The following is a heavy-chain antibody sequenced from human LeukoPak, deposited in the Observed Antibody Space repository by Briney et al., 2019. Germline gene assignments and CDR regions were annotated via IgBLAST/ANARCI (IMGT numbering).Heavy chain of an antibody. CDR3: VRDSDHNDFWSGYWPDAFDS. CDR1: GFTFSNYG. J-gene: IGHJ3*02. Sequence: PGRSLRLSCAASGFTFSNYGMHWVRQAPGKGLEWVAVIWYDGSNEYYGDSVKGRFIISRDNSRNTLYLQMSSLGAEDTAVYYCVRDSDHNDFWSGYWPDAFDSWGQGTKVFVSS. D-gene: IGHD3-3*01. CDR2: IWYDGSNE. V-gene: IGHV3-33*01.